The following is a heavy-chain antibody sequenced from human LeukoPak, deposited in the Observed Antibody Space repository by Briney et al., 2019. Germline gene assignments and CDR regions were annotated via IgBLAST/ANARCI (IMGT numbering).Heavy chain of an antibody. CDR3: ATYRQVLLPFES. CDR1: GFTFSSYG. Sequence: GGSLRLSCAASGFTFSSYGMHWVRQAPGKGLEWVSFIRYDGSNEYYADSVRGRFTISRDNSKSILSLQMNSLRAEDTAIYYCATYRQVLLPFESWGQGTLVTVSS. V-gene: IGHV3-30*02. J-gene: IGHJ4*02. D-gene: IGHD5-18*01. CDR2: IRYDGSNE.